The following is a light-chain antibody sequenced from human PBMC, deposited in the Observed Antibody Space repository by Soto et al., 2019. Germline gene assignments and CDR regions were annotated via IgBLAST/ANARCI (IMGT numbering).Light chain of an antibody. CDR1: QTLTSTY. CDR3: QQYHTSLLT. J-gene: IGKJ4*01. CDR2: GAS. V-gene: IGKV3-20*01. Sequence: EIVLTQSPGTLSLSPGERATLSCRASQTLTSTYLAWYQQKPGQAPRLLIYGASTRATGIPDRFSGSGSGTDFTLPISRLEPEDFAVYYCQQYHTSLLTFGGGTKVEIK.